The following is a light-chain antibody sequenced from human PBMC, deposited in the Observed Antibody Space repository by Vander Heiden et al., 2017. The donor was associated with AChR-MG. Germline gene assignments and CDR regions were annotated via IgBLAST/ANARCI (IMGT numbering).Light chain of an antibody. J-gene: IGKJ1*01. CDR1: QSVSSN. Sequence: ETVMTHSPAPLSVSPGDRATLSCRARQSVSSNLAWYQQKPGQAPRLLIYGASTRATGIPARFSGSGSGTEFTLTISSLQSEDFAVYYCQQYNNWPPGTFGQGTKVEIK. CDR2: GAS. CDR3: QQYNNWPPGT. V-gene: IGKV3-15*01.